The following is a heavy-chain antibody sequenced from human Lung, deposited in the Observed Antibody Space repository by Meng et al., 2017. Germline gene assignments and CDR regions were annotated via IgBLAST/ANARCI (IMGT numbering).Heavy chain of an antibody. D-gene: IGHD1-7*01. Sequence: EVRVGGCGGGLVKPGGTPRLPVAASGFHFSSYSMNWVRQAPGKGLECVSSISSSSSYIYYADSVQGRFTISRDNAKNSLYLQMNSLRAEDTAVYYCARERGTSDYWGQGTLVTVSS. CDR3: ARERGTSDY. CDR1: GFHFSSYS. V-gene: IGHV3-21*01. J-gene: IGHJ4*02. CDR2: ISSSSSYI.